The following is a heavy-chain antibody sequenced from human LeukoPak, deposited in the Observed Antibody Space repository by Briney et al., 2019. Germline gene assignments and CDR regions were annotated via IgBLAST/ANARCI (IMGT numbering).Heavy chain of an antibody. CDR3: ARASFGDYSAEYFHH. D-gene: IGHD4-17*01. J-gene: IGHJ1*01. CDR1: GGSISGHY. Sequence: SEALSLTCTVSGGSISGHYWSWIRQPPGRGLEWLGYIYSSGTTNYNPSLKSRVTLSVDTSKNQFSLKLTSVTAADTAVYYCARASFGDYSAEYFHHWGQGTLVTVSS. CDR2: IYSSGTT. V-gene: IGHV4-59*11.